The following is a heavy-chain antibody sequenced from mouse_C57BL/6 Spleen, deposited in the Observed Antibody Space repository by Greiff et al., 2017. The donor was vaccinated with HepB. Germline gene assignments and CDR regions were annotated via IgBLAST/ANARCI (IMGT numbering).Heavy chain of an antibody. CDR3: AMSSYDAMDY. D-gene: IGHD1-1*01. CDR2: IDPSDSYT. V-gene: IGHV1-69*01. J-gene: IGHJ4*01. CDR1: GYTFTSYW. Sequence: VQLQQPGAELVMPGASVKLSCKASGYTFTSYWMHWVKQRPGQGLEWIGEIDPSDSYTNYNQKFKGKSTLTVDKSSSTAYMQLSSLTSEDSAVYYCAMSSYDAMDYWGQGTSVTVSS.